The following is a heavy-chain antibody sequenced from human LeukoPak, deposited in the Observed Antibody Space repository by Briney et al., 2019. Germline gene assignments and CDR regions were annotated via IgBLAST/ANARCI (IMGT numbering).Heavy chain of an antibody. D-gene: IGHD4-17*01. Sequence: GGSLRLSCAASGFTVSSNYMSWVRQAPGKGLEWVSVIYSGGSTYYADSVKGRFTISRDNSKNTLYLQMNSLRAEDTAVYYCSRIRFDHADYLFDYWGQGTLVTVSS. CDR1: GFTVSSNY. J-gene: IGHJ4*02. V-gene: IGHV3-53*01. CDR3: SRIRFDHADYLFDY. CDR2: IYSGGST.